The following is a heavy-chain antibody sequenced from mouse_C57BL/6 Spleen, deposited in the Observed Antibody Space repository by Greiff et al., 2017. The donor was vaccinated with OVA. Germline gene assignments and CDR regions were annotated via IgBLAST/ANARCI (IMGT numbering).Heavy chain of an antibody. CDR2: IDPSDSYT. J-gene: IGHJ2*01. V-gene: IGHV1-69*01. Sequence: VQLQQPGAELVMPGASVKLSCKASGYTFTSYWMHWVKQRPGQGLEWIGEIDPSDSYTNYNQKFKGKSTLTVDKSSSTAYMQLSSLTSEDSAVYYCVITTVVVSYYFDYWGQGTTLTVSS. D-gene: IGHD1-1*01. CDR1: GYTFTSYW. CDR3: VITTVVVSYYFDY.